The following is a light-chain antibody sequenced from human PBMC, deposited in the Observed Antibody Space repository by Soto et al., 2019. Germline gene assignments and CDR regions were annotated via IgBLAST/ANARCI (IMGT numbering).Light chain of an antibody. CDR3: QQYNSYSCT. CDR2: DAS. CDR1: QSISSW. J-gene: IGKJ1*01. V-gene: IGKV1-5*01. Sequence: DIQMTQSPSTLSASVGDRVTITCRASQSISSWLAWYQQKPGKAPKLLIYDASSLESGVPSRFSGSGSGTEFSLTISSVQPDDFATYYCQQYNSYSCTFGQGTKVEIK.